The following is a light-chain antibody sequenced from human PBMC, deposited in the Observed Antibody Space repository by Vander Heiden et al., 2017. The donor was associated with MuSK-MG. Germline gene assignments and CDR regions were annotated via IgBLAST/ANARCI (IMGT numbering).Light chain of an antibody. V-gene: IGKV1-33*01. CDR1: QDISNY. Sequence: DIQMTQYPSSLSASVGDRVTITCQASQDISNYLNWYQQKPGKAPKLLIYDASNLETGVPSRFSGSGSGTDFTFTISSLQPEDIATYYCQQYDNLPLTFGHGTKVDIK. J-gene: IGKJ3*01. CDR2: DAS. CDR3: QQYDNLPLT.